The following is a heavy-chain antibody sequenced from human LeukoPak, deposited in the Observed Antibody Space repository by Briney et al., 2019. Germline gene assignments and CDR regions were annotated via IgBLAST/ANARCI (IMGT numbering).Heavy chain of an antibody. V-gene: IGHV3-21*01. CDR1: GFTFSSYS. D-gene: IGHD6-13*01. J-gene: IGHJ6*03. Sequence: GGSLRLSCAASGFTFSSYSMNWVRQAPGKGLEWVSCITSSSSYIYYADSVKGRFTISRDNDNNSLYLQMNRLRVEDTAVYYCARVGSSSWYFSFYYYYYMDVWGKGTTVTVSS. CDR3: ARVGSSSWYFSFYYYYYMDV. CDR2: ITSSSSYI.